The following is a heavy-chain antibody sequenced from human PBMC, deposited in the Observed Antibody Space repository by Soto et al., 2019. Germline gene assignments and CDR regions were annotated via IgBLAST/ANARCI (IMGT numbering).Heavy chain of an antibody. CDR3: ARVKECSSTNWYARDAFDI. CDR2: ISSGGSGI. V-gene: IGHV3-11*01. Sequence: QVQLVESGGGLVKPGGSLRLSCAASGFIFSNHYMSWIRQAPGKGLEWVSYISSGGSGIYYADSMKGRFTISRDNGKNSLYLQMNSLRAEDTAVYYCARVKECSSTNWYARDAFDIWGQGTMVTVSS. D-gene: IGHD2-2*01. J-gene: IGHJ3*02. CDR1: GFIFSNHY.